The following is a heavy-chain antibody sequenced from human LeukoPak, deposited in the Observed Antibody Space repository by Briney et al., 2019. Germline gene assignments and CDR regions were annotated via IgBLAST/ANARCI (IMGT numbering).Heavy chain of an antibody. CDR3: ARCEQLWLCRE. D-gene: IGHD5-18*01. J-gene: IGHJ4*02. CDR2: IYTSRST. V-gene: IGHV4-4*09. CDR1: GGSISSYY. Sequence: SETLSLTCTVSGGSISSYYWSWIRQPPGKGLEWIGYIYTSRSTNYNPSLKSRVTISVDTSKNQFSLKLSSVTAADTAVYYCARCEQLWLCREWGQGTLVTVSS.